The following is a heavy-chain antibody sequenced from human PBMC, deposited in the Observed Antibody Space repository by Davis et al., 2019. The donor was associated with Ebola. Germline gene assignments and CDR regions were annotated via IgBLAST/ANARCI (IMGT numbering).Heavy chain of an antibody. CDR1: GASLTGYY. V-gene: IGHV4-34*01. J-gene: IGHJ6*02. CDR2: INHSGST. D-gene: IGHD6-19*01. CDR3: ARGRRAGDYYYGMDV. Sequence: MPSEPLSPTFAVHGASLTGYYWSCLRQPPGKGLEWIGEINHSGSTNYNPSLKSRATISVDTSKNQFPLKLSSVTAADTAVYYCARGRRAGDYYYGMDVWGQGTTVTVSS.